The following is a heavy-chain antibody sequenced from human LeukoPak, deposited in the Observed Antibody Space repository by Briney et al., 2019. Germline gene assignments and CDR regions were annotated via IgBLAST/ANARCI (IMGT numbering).Heavy chain of an antibody. Sequence: GGSLRLSCAASGFTFSSYAMSWVRQAPGKGLEWVANIKQDGSEKYYVDSVKGRFTISRDNAKNSLYLQMNSLRAEDTAVYYCARDWKADYYYYGMDVWGQGTTVTVSS. D-gene: IGHD1-1*01. CDR2: IKQDGSEK. CDR3: ARDWKADYYYYGMDV. V-gene: IGHV3-7*01. CDR1: GFTFSSYA. J-gene: IGHJ6*02.